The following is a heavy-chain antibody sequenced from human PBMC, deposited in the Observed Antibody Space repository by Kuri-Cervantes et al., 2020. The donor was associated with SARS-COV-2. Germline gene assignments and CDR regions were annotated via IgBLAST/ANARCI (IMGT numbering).Heavy chain of an antibody. CDR2: MNPNSGNR. V-gene: IGHV1-8*01. CDR1: GYTFTNYD. Sequence: ASVKVSCKASGYTFTNYDINWVRQATGQGPEWMGWMNPNSGNRGYAQKFQGRVTMTTDASISTAYMELGSLTFEDTAVYYCAQGNRHEYGDLVYWGQGTLVTVSS. J-gene: IGHJ4*02. D-gene: IGHD6-6*01. CDR3: AQGNRHEYGDLVY.